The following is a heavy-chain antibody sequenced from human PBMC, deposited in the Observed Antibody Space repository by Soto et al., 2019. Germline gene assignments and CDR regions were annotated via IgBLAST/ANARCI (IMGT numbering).Heavy chain of an antibody. CDR3: ARETVLGTDNWFDP. V-gene: IGHV4-4*07. CDR1: GGSFTTYY. J-gene: IGHJ5*02. D-gene: IGHD6-19*01. Sequence: QVQLQESGPGLVKPSETLSLTCTVSGGSFTTYYWNWIHQPAGKRLEWIGRLYTSGNTKYNPSLKSRLTMSLDTSKRQFSLKLSSVTAADTAIYYCARETVLGTDNWFDPWGQGILVTVSS. CDR2: LYTSGNT.